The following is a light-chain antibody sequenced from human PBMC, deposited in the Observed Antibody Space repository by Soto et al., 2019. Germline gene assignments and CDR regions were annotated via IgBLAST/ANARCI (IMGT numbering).Light chain of an antibody. Sequence: QLVLTQSSSASASLGSSVKRTCTLSSGHSSYIIAWHQQQPGKAPRYLMKLEGSVSYNKGSGVPDRFSGSSSGADRYRTISNLQSEDEADYFCETWDSNTRVFGGGTKVTVL. CDR1: SGHSSYI. J-gene: IGLJ2*01. CDR2: LEGSVSY. V-gene: IGLV4-60*03. CDR3: ETWDSNTRV.